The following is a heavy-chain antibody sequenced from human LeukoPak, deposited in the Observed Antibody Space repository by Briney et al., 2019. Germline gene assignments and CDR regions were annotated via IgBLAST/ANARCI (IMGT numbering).Heavy chain of an antibody. Sequence: SVNVSCKPSVGTFSSYALSWVRQAPGQGLEWMGGLIPIFETANYAQKFQGRVTITTDESTSTAYMELSGLRSEDTAVYYCAKGGYSSAYGDCWGQGTLVTVSS. V-gene: IGHV1-69*05. J-gene: IGHJ4*02. D-gene: IGHD5-18*01. CDR2: LIPIFETA. CDR3: AKGGYSSAYGDC. CDR1: VGTFSSYA.